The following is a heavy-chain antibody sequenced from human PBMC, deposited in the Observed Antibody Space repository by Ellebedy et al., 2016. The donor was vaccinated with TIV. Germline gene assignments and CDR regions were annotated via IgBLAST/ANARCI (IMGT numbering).Heavy chain of an antibody. J-gene: IGHJ4*02. CDR1: GFTFXSFA. V-gene: IGHV3-64D*06. D-gene: IGHD2-2*02. CDR2: INADGDT. CDR3: VKDLSNTGSYIRPFDY. Sequence: GESLKISCSASGFTFXSFALHWVRQAPGKGLKHVSAINADGDTYFADSVKGRFTISRDNSKNTLYLQMSSLTTVDTAVYYCVKDLSNTGSYIRPFDYWGQGTLVTVSS.